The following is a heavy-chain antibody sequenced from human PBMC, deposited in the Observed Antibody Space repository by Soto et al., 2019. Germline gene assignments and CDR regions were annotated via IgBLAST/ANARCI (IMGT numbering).Heavy chain of an antibody. CDR3: ARRASSGWYNG. D-gene: IGHD6-19*01. CDR2: IYYSGST. Sequence: PSETLSLTCTVSGGSISSYYWSWIRQPPGKGLEWIGYIYYSGSTNYNPSLKSRVTISVDTSKNQFSLKLSSVTAADTAVYYCARRASSGWYNGWGQGTLVTVSS. V-gene: IGHV4-59*08. CDR1: GGSISSYY. J-gene: IGHJ4*02.